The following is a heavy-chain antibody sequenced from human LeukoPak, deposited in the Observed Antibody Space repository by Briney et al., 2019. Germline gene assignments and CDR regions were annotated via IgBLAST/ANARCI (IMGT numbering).Heavy chain of an antibody. V-gene: IGHV3-7*01. J-gene: IGHJ5*02. CDR3: ARVNWNYHPVHNWFDP. CDR2: IKQDGSEK. D-gene: IGHD1-7*01. CDR1: GFTFSSYW. Sequence: EGSLRLSCAASGFTFSSYWTSWVRQAPGKGLEWLANIKQDGSEKYYVDSVKGRFTISRDNAKNSLYLQMNSLKAEDTAVYYCARVNWNYHPVHNWFDPWGQGTLVTVSS.